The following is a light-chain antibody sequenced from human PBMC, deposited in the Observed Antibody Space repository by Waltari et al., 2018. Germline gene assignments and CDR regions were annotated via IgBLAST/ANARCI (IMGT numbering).Light chain of an antibody. Sequence: EIVLTQSPGTLSLSPGERATLSCRASQSVSSSYLAWYQQKPGPAPSVLIHGASNRATGLADRFSGSGSVTDLTLPISRLEPEDFAVYYCQQYGSSPWTLGQGTKVEIK. CDR2: GAS. J-gene: IGKJ1*01. CDR1: QSVSSSY. V-gene: IGKV3-20*01. CDR3: QQYGSSPWT.